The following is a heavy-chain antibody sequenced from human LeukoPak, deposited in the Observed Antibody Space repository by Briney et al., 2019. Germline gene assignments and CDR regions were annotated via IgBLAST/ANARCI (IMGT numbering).Heavy chain of an antibody. CDR3: ATSEDTMVRGVIMTYYFHY. D-gene: IGHD3-10*01. CDR1: GFTFSTSG. J-gene: IGHJ4*02. V-gene: IGHV3-30*03. CDR2: ISYVGSNK. Sequence: GRSLRLSCAAPGFTFSTSGMHWVPQAPGKGLEWVAVISYVGSNKYYADSVKGRFTISRDNSKNTMYLQMNSLRAEDTAVYYCATSEDTMVRGVIMTYYFHYWGQGTLVTVSS.